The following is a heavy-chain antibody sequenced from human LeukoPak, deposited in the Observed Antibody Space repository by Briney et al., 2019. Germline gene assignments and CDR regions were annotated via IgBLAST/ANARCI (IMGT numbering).Heavy chain of an antibody. CDR3: AIAVAGHWYFDL. CDR2: ISSSSSYI. V-gene: IGHV3-21*01. D-gene: IGHD6-19*01. Sequence: GGSLRLSCAASGFTFSSYSMNWVRQAPGKGLEWVSSISSSSSYIYYADSVKGRFTISRDNAKNSLYLQMNSLRAEDTAVYYCAIAVAGHWYFDLWGRGTLVTVSS. J-gene: IGHJ2*01. CDR1: GFTFSSYS.